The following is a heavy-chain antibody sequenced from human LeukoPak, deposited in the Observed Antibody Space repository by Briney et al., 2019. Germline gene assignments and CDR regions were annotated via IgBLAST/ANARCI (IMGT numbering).Heavy chain of an antibody. Sequence: SETLSLTCTVSGGSISSSSYYWGWIRQPPGKGLEWIGSIYYSGSTYYNPSLKSRVTISVDTSKNQFSLKLSSVTAADTAVYYCASRAGTMVRGVNIAGWFDPWGQGTLVTVSS. J-gene: IGHJ5*02. D-gene: IGHD3-10*01. CDR2: IYYSGST. V-gene: IGHV4-39*01. CDR3: ASRAGTMVRGVNIAGWFDP. CDR1: GGSISSSSYY.